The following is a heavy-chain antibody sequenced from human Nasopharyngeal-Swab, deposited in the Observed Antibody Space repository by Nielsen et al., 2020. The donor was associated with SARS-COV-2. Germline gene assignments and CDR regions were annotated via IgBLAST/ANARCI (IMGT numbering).Heavy chain of an antibody. CDR2: ISSSGSTI. D-gene: IGHD3-10*01. CDR3: TREDRYASGSFDH. J-gene: IGHJ4*02. V-gene: IGHV3-11*01. Sequence: RQAPGKGLEWVSYISSSGSTIYYADSVKGRFTISRDNAKNSLYLQMNSLRAEDTAMYYCTREDRYASGSFDHWGQGTPVTVSS.